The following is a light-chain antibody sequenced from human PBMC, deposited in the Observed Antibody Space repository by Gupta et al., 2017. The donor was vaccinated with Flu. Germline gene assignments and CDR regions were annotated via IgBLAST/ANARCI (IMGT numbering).Light chain of an antibody. Sequence: QSALTQPPSASGSPGQSVTISCTGTSSDVGGYDHVSWYQPPPGKAPKVMIYEVNKRPSGVPDRFSGSKSGTSASPTVSGLQAEDDDYYYCSSFAGNTDVVGTGTKVTVL. J-gene: IGLJ1*01. CDR3: SSFAGNTDV. V-gene: IGLV2-8*01. CDR1: SSDVGGYDH. CDR2: EVN.